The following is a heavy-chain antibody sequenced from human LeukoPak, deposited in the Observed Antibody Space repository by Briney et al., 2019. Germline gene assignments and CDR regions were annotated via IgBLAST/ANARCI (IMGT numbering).Heavy chain of an antibody. V-gene: IGHV4-34*08. D-gene: IGHD3-10*01. J-gene: IGHJ4*02. Sequence: GSLRLSCEASGFTFNTYSMNWVRQPPGKGLEWIGEFNHNWGAKYNPSLKSRVTISVDTSKNHLSLSLNSVTTADTAVYYCAASLWFGIYPDYRGQGSLVTVSS. CDR3: AASLWFGIYPDY. CDR2: FNHNWGA. CDR1: GFTFNTYS.